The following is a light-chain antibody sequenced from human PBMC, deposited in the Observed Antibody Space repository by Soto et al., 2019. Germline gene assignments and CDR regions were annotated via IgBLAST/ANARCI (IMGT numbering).Light chain of an antibody. V-gene: IGLV2-23*01. Sequence: QSVLTQPASVSGSPGQSITISCTGTSSDVGGYNYVSWYQQHPGKAPKLMVYEGSKRPSGVSNRFSGSKSANTASLTISGLQAEDEADYYCCSYAGTSTPVVFGGGTQLTVL. CDR1: SSDVGGYNY. J-gene: IGLJ7*01. CDR2: EGS. CDR3: CSYAGTSTPVV.